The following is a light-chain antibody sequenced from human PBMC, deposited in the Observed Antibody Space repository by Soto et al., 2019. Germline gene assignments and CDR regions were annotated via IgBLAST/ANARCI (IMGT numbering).Light chain of an antibody. CDR1: SGHSNYA. Sequence: QPVLTQSPSASASLGASVKLTCTLSSGHSNYAIAWHQQQPEKGPRYLMKLNRDGSHSKGDGIPNRFSGSSSGAERYLTISSLQYEDEADYYCQTWGTGIGIFGGGTKLTVL. V-gene: IGLV4-69*01. CDR2: LNRDGSH. CDR3: QTWGTGIGI. J-gene: IGLJ2*01.